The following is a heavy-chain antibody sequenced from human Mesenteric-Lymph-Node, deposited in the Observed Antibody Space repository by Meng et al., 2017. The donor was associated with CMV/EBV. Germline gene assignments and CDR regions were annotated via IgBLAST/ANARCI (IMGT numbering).Heavy chain of an antibody. CDR3: AREGLNHFWSGYYLPGDAFDI. CDR1: GGSISSSSYY. CDR2: IYYSGST. Sequence: SETLSLTCTVSGGSISSSSYYWGWIRQPPGKGLEWIGSIYYSGSTYYNPSLQSRVTISVDTSKNQFSLKVSSVTAADTAVYYCAREGLNHFWSGYYLPGDAFDIWGQGTMVT. J-gene: IGHJ3*02. D-gene: IGHD3-3*01. V-gene: IGHV4-39*07.